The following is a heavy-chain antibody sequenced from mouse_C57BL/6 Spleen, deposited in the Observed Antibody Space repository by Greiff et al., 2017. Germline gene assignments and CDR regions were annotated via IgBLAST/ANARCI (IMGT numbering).Heavy chain of an antibody. Sequence: DVMLVESGGGLVQPGGSLKLSCAASGFTFSDYYMYWVRQTPEKRLEWVAYISNGGGSTYYPDTVKGRFTISRDNAKNTLYLQMSRLKSEDTAMYYCARPLSYDYDGTPYAMDYWGQGTSVTVSS. CDR2: ISNGGGST. D-gene: IGHD2-4*01. J-gene: IGHJ4*01. CDR3: ARPLSYDYDGTPYAMDY. V-gene: IGHV5-12*01. CDR1: GFTFSDYY.